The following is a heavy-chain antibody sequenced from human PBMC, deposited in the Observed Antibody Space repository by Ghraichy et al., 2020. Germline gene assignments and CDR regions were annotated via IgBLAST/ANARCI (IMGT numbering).Heavy chain of an antibody. Sequence: SETLSLTCTVSGGSISSYYWSWIRQPPGKGLEWIGYIYYSGSTNYNPSLKSRVTISVDTSKNQFSLKLSSVTAADTAVYYCAGPYCTNGVCPPTLWDYWGQGTLVTVSS. V-gene: IGHV4-59*01. J-gene: IGHJ4*02. CDR2: IYYSGST. CDR1: GGSISSYY. CDR3: AGPYCTNGVCPPTLWDY. D-gene: IGHD2-8*01.